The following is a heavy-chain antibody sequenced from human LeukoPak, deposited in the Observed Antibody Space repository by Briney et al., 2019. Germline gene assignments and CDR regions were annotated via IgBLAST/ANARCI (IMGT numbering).Heavy chain of an antibody. CDR3: ARSFKGHYYDSSGFDY. Sequence: GGSLRLSCAASGFSFSSYEMNWVRQAPGKGLEWVSYISSSGSTIYYADSVKGRFTISRDNAKNSLYLQVNSLRAEDTAVYYCARSFKGHYYDSSGFDYWGRGTLVTVSS. D-gene: IGHD3-22*01. J-gene: IGHJ4*02. CDR2: ISSSGSTI. V-gene: IGHV3-48*03. CDR1: GFSFSSYE.